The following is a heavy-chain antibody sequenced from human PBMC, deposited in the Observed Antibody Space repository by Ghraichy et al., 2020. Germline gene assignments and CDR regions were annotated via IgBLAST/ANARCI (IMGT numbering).Heavy chain of an antibody. CDR3: ARDRGELDI. Sequence: GSLRLSCAASGFTFTTSDMNWVRQSPGKGLEWVAYISSSGSFIQYADSVKGRFTVSRDNAKNSLRLQMNGLREEDTALYYCARDRGELDIWGQGTLVTVSS. V-gene: IGHV3-48*03. CDR2: ISSSGSFI. J-gene: IGHJ3*02. CDR1: GFTFTTSD. D-gene: IGHD1-26*01.